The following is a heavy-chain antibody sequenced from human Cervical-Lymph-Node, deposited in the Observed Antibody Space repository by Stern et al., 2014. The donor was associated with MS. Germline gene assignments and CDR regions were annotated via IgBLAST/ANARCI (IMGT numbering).Heavy chain of an antibody. V-gene: IGHV2-5*01. D-gene: IGHD4-11*01. J-gene: IGHJ4*02. Sequence: QVTLRESGPALVKPTQTLTLTCTFSGVSFNTRGVGVGWSRQSPGKALEWLALIYYNNETRYSPSLSSRLTISRDTSQNQVVPPMANMDPVDTATYYCALEPQYWGQGARVTVSS. CDR3: ALEPQY. CDR1: GVSFNTRGVG. CDR2: IYYNNET.